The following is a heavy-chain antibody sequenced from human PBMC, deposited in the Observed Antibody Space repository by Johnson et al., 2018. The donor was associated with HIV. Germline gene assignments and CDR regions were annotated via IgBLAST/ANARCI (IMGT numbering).Heavy chain of an antibody. CDR2: VWYDGSNE. D-gene: IGHD1-26*01. CDR1: GFTFSSYW. V-gene: IGHV3-33*06. Sequence: QVRLVESGGGVVRPGGSLRLSCAASGFTFSSYWMSWVRQAPGKGLEWVAVVWYDGSNEYYADSVRGRFTISRENSKNTLYLQMNSLRAEDTAVYYCAKATMSGNLHPAGAFDIWGQGTMVTVSS. CDR3: AKATMSGNLHPAGAFDI. J-gene: IGHJ3*02.